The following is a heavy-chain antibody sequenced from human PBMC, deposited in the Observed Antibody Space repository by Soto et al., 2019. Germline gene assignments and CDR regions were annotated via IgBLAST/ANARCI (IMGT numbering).Heavy chain of an antibody. D-gene: IGHD5-12*01. Sequence: QLQLQESGPGMVNPSETLSLTCTVSVGSISSSSYYWGWIRQPPGEGLEWIGRIYYGGSTYYIPSLKSRVTIALDTSKNQFSQKLSSVTPADKDVDYCARQCREMATIFSFVYWGQGTLVTVSS. V-gene: IGHV4-39*01. J-gene: IGHJ4*02. CDR3: ARQCREMATIFSFVY. CDR1: VGSISSSSYY. CDR2: IYYGGST.